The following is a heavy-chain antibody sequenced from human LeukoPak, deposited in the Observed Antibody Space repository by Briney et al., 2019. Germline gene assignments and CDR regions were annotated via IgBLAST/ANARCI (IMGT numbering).Heavy chain of an antibody. V-gene: IGHV3-9*01. J-gene: IGHJ4*02. D-gene: IGHD6-19*01. CDR3: AKIHSSGWPDDDY. Sequence: SLRLSCAASGFTFDDYAMHWVRQAPGKGLEWVSGISWNSGSIGYADSVKGRFTISRDNAKNSLYLQMNSLRAEDTALYYCAKIHSSGWPDDDYWGQGTLVTVSS. CDR2: ISWNSGSI. CDR1: GFTFDDYA.